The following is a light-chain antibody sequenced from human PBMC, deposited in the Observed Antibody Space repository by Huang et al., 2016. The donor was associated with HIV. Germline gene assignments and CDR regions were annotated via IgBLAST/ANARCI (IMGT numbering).Light chain of an antibody. CDR1: QSVDSNY. J-gene: IGKJ5*01. Sequence: EIVLTQSPGTLSLSPGETATLSCRAGQSVDSNYLAWYQQTPGQAPRLLIHDASTRATGIPGRFSGSGSGTDFPLTISRLEPEDFAVYYCQQYGSSPITFGQGTRLEIK. CDR2: DAS. CDR3: QQYGSSPIT. V-gene: IGKV3-20*01.